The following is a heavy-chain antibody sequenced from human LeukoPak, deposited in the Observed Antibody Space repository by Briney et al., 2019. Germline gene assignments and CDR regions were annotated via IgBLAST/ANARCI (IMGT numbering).Heavy chain of an antibody. J-gene: IGHJ4*02. CDR2: INHSGST. Sequence: SETLSLTCAVYGVSYSGYYWSWLRQPPGKGLEWIGEINHSGSTNYNPSLKSRVTISVDTSKNQFSLKLSSVTAADTAVDYCARRPRFGYYDSSGYYLVWGQGTLVTVSS. D-gene: IGHD3-22*01. CDR1: GVSYSGYY. V-gene: IGHV4-34*01. CDR3: ARRPRFGYYDSSGYYLV.